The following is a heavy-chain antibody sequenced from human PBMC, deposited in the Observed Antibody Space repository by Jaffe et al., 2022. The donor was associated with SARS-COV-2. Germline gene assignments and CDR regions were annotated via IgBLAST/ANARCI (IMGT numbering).Heavy chain of an antibody. Sequence: EVQLVESGGGLVQPGGSLKLSCAASGLTFSGSLMHWVRQASGKGLEWVGRIRSKANNYATAYAASVKGRFTISRDDLKNTAYLQMNSLNTEDTAVYYCTSAGNYGRNGFDIWGQGTMVTVSS. CDR1: GLTFSGSL. CDR3: TSAGNYGRNGFDI. D-gene: IGHD1-7*01. CDR2: IRSKANNYAT. V-gene: IGHV3-73*02. J-gene: IGHJ3*02.